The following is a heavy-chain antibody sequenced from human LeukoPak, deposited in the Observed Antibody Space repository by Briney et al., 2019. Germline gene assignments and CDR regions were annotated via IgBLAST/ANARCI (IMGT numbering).Heavy chain of an antibody. Sequence: ASVKVSCKASGYTFTGFYIHWVRQAPGQGLEWMGWINPNTGGTNYAQRFQGRVTMTRDTSISTAYMELSSLRSEDTAVYYCATDDTYGGRSFDYWGQGTLVTVSS. CDR3: ATDDTYGGRSFDY. CDR2: INPNTGGT. D-gene: IGHD2-15*01. V-gene: IGHV1-2*02. J-gene: IGHJ4*02. CDR1: GYTFTGFY.